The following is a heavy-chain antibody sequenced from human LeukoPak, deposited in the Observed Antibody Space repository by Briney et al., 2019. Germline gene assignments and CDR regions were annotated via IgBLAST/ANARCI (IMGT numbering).Heavy chain of an antibody. CDR2: LCGSGITT. CDR1: GFTFSNSA. D-gene: IGHD6-19*01. Sequence: GGSLRLSCAASGFTFSNSAMSWVRQAPGNGLEWVSTLCGSGITTYYADSVKGRFTISRDNSKNTLYLQMNSLRAEDTAVYYCAKGIYSSGWSYFDYWGHGTLVTVSS. V-gene: IGHV3-23*01. CDR3: AKGIYSSGWSYFDY. J-gene: IGHJ4*01.